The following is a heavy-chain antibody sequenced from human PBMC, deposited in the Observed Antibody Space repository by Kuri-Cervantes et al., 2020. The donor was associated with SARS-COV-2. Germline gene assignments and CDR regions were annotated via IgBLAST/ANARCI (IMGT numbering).Heavy chain of an antibody. D-gene: IGHD3-22*01. J-gene: IGHJ3*02. CDR3: AKDIQDSSGYYYQAFDI. CDR1: GFTFSSYA. CDR2: ISGSGGST. Sequence: GGSLRLSCAASGFTFSSYAMSWVRQAPGKGLEWVSAISGSGGSTYYADSVKGRFTISRDNAKNSLYLQMNSLRAEDTALYYCAKDIQDSSGYYYQAFDIWGQGTMVTVSS. V-gene: IGHV3-23*01.